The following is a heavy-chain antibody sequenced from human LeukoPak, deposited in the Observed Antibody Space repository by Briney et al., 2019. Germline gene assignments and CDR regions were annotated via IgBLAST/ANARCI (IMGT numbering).Heavy chain of an antibody. V-gene: IGHV3-30*04. Sequence: GGSLRLSCAASGFTFSSYAMHWVRQAPGKGLEGVAVISYDGSNKYYADSVKGRFTISRDNSKNTLYLQMNSLRAEDTAVYYCARVVSYCGGDCVPPSTPNDAFDTWGQGTMVTVSS. CDR1: GFTFSSYA. J-gene: IGHJ3*02. D-gene: IGHD2-21*02. CDR3: ARVVSYCGGDCVPPSTPNDAFDT. CDR2: ISYDGSNK.